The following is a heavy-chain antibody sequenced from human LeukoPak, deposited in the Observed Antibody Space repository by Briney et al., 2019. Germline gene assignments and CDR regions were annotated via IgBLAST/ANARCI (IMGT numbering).Heavy chain of an antibody. D-gene: IGHD3-22*01. J-gene: IGHJ4*02. V-gene: IGHV3-21*01. Sequence: GGSLRLSCAASGFTFSSYSMNWVRQAPGKGLEWASSISSSSSYIYYADSVKGRFTISRDNAKNSLYLQMNSLRAEDTAVYYCARDFKDVDSSGYYYPDYWGQGTLVTVSS. CDR2: ISSSSSYI. CDR3: ARDFKDVDSSGYYYPDY. CDR1: GFTFSSYS.